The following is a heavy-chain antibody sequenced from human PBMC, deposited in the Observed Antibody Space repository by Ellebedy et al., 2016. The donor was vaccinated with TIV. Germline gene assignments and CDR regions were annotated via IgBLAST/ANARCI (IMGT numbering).Heavy chain of an antibody. Sequence: GGSLRLSCKGSGYSFTSYWIGWVRQMPGKGLEWMGIIYPGDSDTRYSPSFQGQVTISADKSISTAYLQWSSLKASDTAMYYCARLPKSQVAGLDYWGQGTLVTVSS. J-gene: IGHJ4*02. D-gene: IGHD6-19*01. CDR2: IYPGDSDT. CDR3: ARLPKSQVAGLDY. CDR1: GYSFTSYW. V-gene: IGHV5-51*01.